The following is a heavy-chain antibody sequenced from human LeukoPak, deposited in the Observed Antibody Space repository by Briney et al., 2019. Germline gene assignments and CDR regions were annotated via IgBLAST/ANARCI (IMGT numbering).Heavy chain of an antibody. Sequence: SETLSLTCTVSGGSISSYYWSWIRQPPGKGLEWIGYIYYSGSTSYNPSLQSRVTISVDMSKNQFSLKLRTVTAADTAVYYCARAARGPIRYFDYWGQGALVTVSS. V-gene: IGHV4-59*01. CDR3: ARAARGPIRYFDY. D-gene: IGHD3-9*01. CDR2: IYYSGST. J-gene: IGHJ4*02. CDR1: GGSISSYY.